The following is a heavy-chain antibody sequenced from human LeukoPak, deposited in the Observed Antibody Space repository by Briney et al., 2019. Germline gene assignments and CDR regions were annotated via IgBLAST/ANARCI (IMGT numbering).Heavy chain of an antibody. CDR2: INHSGST. V-gene: IGHV4-34*01. J-gene: IGHJ5*02. D-gene: IGHD3-3*01. CDR3: ARTYYDFWSGALMSWFDP. CDR1: GGSFSGYY. Sequence: SETLSLTCAVYGGSFSGYYWSWIRQPPGKGLEWIGEINHSGSTNYNPSLKSRVTISVDTSKNQFSPKLSSVTAADTAVYYCARTYYDFWSGALMSWFDPWGQGTLVTVSS.